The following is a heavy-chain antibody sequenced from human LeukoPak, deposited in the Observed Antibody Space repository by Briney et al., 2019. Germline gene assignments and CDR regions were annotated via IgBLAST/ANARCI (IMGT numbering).Heavy chain of an antibody. V-gene: IGHV4-59*01. D-gene: IGHD3-10*01. Sequence: SETLSLTCNVSGGSIRGYYWSWIRQPPEKGLEWIGYIYSSGSTNYNPSLKSRVTMSVDTSKNQFSLKVSSVTAADTAVYYCARVFDSGSQAYFYYMDVWGKGTTVIISS. CDR1: GGSIRGYY. CDR3: ARVFDSGSQAYFYYMDV. J-gene: IGHJ6*03. CDR2: IYSSGST.